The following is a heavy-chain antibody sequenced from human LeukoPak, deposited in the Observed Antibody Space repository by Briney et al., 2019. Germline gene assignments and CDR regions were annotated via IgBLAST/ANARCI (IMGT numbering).Heavy chain of an antibody. J-gene: IGHJ4*02. Sequence: GASVKVSCKASGYTFTSYAMHWVRQAPGQRLEWMGWINAGNGNTKYSQKFQGRVTITRDTSASTAYMELSSLRSEDTAVYYCARDLTWWELPEPPDYWGQGTLVTVSS. CDR2: INAGNGNT. V-gene: IGHV1-3*01. CDR3: ARDLTWWELPEPPDY. CDR1: GYTFTSYA. D-gene: IGHD1-26*01.